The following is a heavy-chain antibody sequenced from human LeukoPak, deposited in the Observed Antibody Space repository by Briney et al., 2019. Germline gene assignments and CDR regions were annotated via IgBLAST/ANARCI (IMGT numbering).Heavy chain of an antibody. CDR3: ARAELLQQYWFDP. V-gene: IGHV1-18*01. CDR1: GYTFTSYG. D-gene: IGHD6-13*01. J-gene: IGHJ5*02. Sequence: ASVKVSCKASGYTFTSYGISCVRQAPGQGLELMGWISAYNGNTNYAQKLQGRVTMTTDTSTSTAYMELRSLRSDDTAVYYCARAELLQQYWFDPWGQGTLVTVSS. CDR2: ISAYNGNT.